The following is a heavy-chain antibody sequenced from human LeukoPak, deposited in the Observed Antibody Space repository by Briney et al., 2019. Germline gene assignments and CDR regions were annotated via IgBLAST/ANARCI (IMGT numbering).Heavy chain of an antibody. Sequence: GGSLRLSCAASGFTFSSYAMSWVRQAPGKGLGWVSAISGSGGSTYYADSVKGRFTISRDNSKNTLYLQMNSLRAEDTAVYYCAKDRGSSWYEYWGQGTLVTVSS. CDR1: GFTFSSYA. J-gene: IGHJ4*02. D-gene: IGHD6-13*01. CDR3: AKDRGSSWYEY. V-gene: IGHV3-23*01. CDR2: ISGSGGST.